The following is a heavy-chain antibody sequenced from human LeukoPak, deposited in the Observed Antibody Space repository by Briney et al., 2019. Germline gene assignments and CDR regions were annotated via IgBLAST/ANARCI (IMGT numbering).Heavy chain of an antibody. D-gene: IGHD5-24*01. CDR3: AKGDGYNYDNWFDP. Sequence: GGSLRLSCAASGFTFSGYALSWVRQAPGKGLEWVSGISASGGSTYYADSVKGRFTISRSNSKNTLYLQMNCLRAEDTAVYYCAKGDGYNYDNWFDPWGQGTLVTVSS. J-gene: IGHJ5*02. CDR2: ISASGGST. V-gene: IGHV3-23*01. CDR1: GFTFSGYA.